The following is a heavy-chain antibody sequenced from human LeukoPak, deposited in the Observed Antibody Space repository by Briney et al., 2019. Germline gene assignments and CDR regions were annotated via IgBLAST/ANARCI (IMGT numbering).Heavy chain of an antibody. V-gene: IGHV1-2*02. CDR2: ISPNSGGT. J-gene: IGHJ4*02. D-gene: IGHD1-1*01. CDR1: GYTFTGYY. Sequence: ASVKVSCKASGYTFTGYYMHWVRQAPGQGLEWMGWISPNSGGTNYAQKFQGRVTMTRDTSISTAYIELSRLRSDDTAVYYCARDFAGTTVAFDYWGQGTLVTVSS. CDR3: ARDFAGTTVAFDY.